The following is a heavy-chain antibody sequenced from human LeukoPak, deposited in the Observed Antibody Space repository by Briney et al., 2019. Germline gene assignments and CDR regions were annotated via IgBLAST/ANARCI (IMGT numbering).Heavy chain of an antibody. CDR1: GGSTSSGSYY. Sequence: SETLSLTCTVSGGSTSSGSYYWGWIRQSPGKGLEWIGGIYYSGSTYYNPSLKSRVTISVDTSRNEFSLRLSSVTAADTALYFCARQSGSYGGILDNWGQGILGTVSS. J-gene: IGHJ4*02. D-gene: IGHD1-26*01. V-gene: IGHV4-39*01. CDR3: ARQSGSYGGILDN. CDR2: IYYSGST.